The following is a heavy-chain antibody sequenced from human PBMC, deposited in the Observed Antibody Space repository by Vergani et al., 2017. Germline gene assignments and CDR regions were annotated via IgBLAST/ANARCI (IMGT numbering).Heavy chain of an antibody. CDR1: GNTFSHYT. CDR2: INTNTGNP. D-gene: IGHD2-2*01. Sequence: QVQLVQSGSELKKPGASVKVFCRTSGNTFSHYTMSWVRQAPGQGLEWMGWINTNTGNPTYAQGFMGRFFFSLDTSVTTTYLQINSLQAEDTAVYYCYASARDPWGQGTLVTVSA. J-gene: IGHJ5*02. CDR3: YASARDP. V-gene: IGHV7-4-1*02.